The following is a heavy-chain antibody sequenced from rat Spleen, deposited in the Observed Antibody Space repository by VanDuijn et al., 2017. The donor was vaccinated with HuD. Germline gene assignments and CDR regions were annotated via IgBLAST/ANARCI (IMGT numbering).Heavy chain of an antibody. V-gene: IGHV5-31*01. Sequence: EVQLVESGGGLVEPGRSLKVSFVASGFTFNKSWMSWIRQAPGKGLEWIASITHTGGNTYYPDSMRGRFTISRDNAESTLYLQMNSLRSEDTATYYCAKDYFDYWGQGVMVTVSS. CDR3: AKDYFDY. J-gene: IGHJ2*01. CDR1: GFTFNKSW. CDR2: ITHTGGNT.